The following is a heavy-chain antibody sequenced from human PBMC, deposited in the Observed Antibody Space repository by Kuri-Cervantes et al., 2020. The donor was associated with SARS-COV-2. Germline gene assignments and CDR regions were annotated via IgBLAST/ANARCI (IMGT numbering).Heavy chain of an antibody. CDR1: GFTVSYYY. CDR2: ISVHRT. V-gene: IGHV3-53*01. CDR3: ARGRYTNSWYYFDY. D-gene: IGHD6-13*01. J-gene: IGHJ4*02. Sequence: GGSLRLSCAASGFTVSYYYMTWVRQAPGKGLRWVSVISVHRTEYADSVTVRFTISRDNSNNTVFLQMNSLRAEDAAVYYCARGRYTNSWYYFDYCGQGTLVTVSS.